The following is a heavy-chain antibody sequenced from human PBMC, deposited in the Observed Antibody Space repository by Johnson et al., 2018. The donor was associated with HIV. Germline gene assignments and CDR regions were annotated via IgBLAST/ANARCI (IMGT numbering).Heavy chain of an antibody. CDR2: ISSSGITM. CDR3: AKRLGYDSRGDHFDI. V-gene: IGHV3-11*01. CDR1: RFTFGDYY. Sequence: VHLVESGGGLVQPGGSLRLSCAASRFTFGDYYMTWVRQAPGKGPEWLSYISSSGITMLYADSVKGRCTISRDNSKNTLSLQMNSLSVEDTAIYYCAKRLGYDSRGDHFDIWGQGTMVTVS. D-gene: IGHD3-22*01. J-gene: IGHJ3*02.